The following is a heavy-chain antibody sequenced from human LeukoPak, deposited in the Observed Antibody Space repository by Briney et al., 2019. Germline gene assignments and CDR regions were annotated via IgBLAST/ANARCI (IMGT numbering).Heavy chain of an antibody. D-gene: IGHD3-22*01. J-gene: IGHJ3*02. V-gene: IGHV4-59*04. CDR2: IFHSGST. CDR3: ARANYYDTIGYSRGAFDI. CDR1: GGSISSYY. Sequence: SETLSLTCTVSGGSISSYYWSWIRQPPGKGLEWIGSIFHSGSTYYNPFLKSLVTISVGTSKNHCSLKLSSVTAADTALYYCARANYYDTIGYSRGAFDIWGQGTMVTVSS.